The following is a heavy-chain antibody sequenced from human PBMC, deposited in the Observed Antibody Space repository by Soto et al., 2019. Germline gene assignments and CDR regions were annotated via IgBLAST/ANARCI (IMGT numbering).Heavy chain of an antibody. Sequence: QVQLQESGPGLVKPSGTLSLTCAVSGDSIISDKWWSWVRQAPGKGLEWIGEIHHGGNSKYNPSLKSRVIISVDRSKNQFSLNLTSVTDADTAVYYCARGESQQQRDYWGQGTLVTVS. CDR1: GDSIISDKW. J-gene: IGHJ4*02. V-gene: IGHV4-4*02. CDR3: ARGESQQQRDY. D-gene: IGHD6-25*01. CDR2: IHHGGNS.